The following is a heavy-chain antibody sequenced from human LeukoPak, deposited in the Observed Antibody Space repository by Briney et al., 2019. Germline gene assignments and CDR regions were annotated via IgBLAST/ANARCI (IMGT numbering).Heavy chain of an antibody. CDR1: GFTFSSYG. CDR2: IRYDGSNK. D-gene: IGHD3-3*01. V-gene: IGHV3-30*02. J-gene: IGHJ3*02. Sequence: GGSLRLSCAASGFTFSSYGMHWVRQAPGKGLEWVALIRYDGSNKYYADSVKGRFTISRDNSKNTLYLQMNSLRAEDTAVYYCAKDLDDFWSGYVPNDAFDIWGQGTMVTVSS. CDR3: AKDLDDFWSGYVPNDAFDI.